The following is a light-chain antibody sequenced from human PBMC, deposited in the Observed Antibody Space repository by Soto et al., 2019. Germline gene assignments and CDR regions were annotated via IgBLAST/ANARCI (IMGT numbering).Light chain of an antibody. J-gene: IGLJ1*01. CDR2: DVI. V-gene: IGLV2-11*01. CDR1: SSDVGGYNY. CDR3: CSYAGSYTYV. Sequence: QSALTQPRSVSGSPGQSVAISCTGTSSDVGGYNYVSWYQQYPGKAPELMIYDVIKRPSGVPDRFSGSKSGNTASLTISVLQAEDEADYYCCSYAGSYTYVFGTGTKVTVL.